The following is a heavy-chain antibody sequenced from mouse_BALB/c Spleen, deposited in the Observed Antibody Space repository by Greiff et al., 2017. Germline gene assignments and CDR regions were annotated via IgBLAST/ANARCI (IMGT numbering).Heavy chain of an antibody. CDR3: ARELRYPDY. J-gene: IGHJ2*01. Sequence: VKLVESGAELVRPGTSVKISCKASGYTFTNYWLGWVKQRPGHGLEWIGDIYPGGGYTNYNEKFKGKATLTADTSSSTAYMQLSSLTSEDSAVYFCARELRYPDYWGQGTTLTVSS. V-gene: IGHV1-63*02. CDR2: IYPGGGYT. CDR1: GYTFTNYW. D-gene: IGHD1-1*01.